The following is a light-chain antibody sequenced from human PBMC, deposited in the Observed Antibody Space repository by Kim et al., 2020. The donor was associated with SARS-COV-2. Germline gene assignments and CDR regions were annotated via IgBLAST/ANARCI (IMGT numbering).Light chain of an antibody. CDR3: QQYHTYPCT. CDR2: KAS. V-gene: IGKV1-5*03. Sequence: DIQMTQSPSTLSASVGDRVTITCRASQSINSWLAWYQQKPGKAPNLLIYKASSLESGVPSRFSGSGSGTEFTLTISSLQPDDFATYYCQQYHTYPCTFGQGTKLEIK. CDR1: QSINSW. J-gene: IGKJ2*02.